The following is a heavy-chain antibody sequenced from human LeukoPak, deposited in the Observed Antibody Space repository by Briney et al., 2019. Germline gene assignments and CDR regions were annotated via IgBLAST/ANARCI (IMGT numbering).Heavy chain of an antibody. CDR3: ATGPGSGSYFFDY. Sequence: SETLSLTCAVYGGSFSGYYWSWIRQPPGKGLEWIGEINRSGSTNYNPSLKSRVTISVDTSKNQFSLKLSSVTAADTAVYYCATGPGSGSYFFDYWGQGTLVTVSS. V-gene: IGHV4-34*01. CDR2: INRSGST. D-gene: IGHD3-10*01. J-gene: IGHJ4*02. CDR1: GGSFSGYY.